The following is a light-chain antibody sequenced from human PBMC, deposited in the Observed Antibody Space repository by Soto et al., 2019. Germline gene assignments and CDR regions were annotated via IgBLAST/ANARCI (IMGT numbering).Light chain of an antibody. CDR3: QKYGSSPPLT. V-gene: IGKV3-20*01. CDR1: QTVSSTY. CDR2: GTS. J-gene: IGKJ4*01. Sequence: EIVLAQSPGTLSLSPGERATLSCRASQTVSSTYLAWYQQKPGQAPRLLISGTSNRATGIPDRFSGSGSGTDFTLTISRLEPEDFAVYYCQKYGSSPPLTFGGGTKVDIK.